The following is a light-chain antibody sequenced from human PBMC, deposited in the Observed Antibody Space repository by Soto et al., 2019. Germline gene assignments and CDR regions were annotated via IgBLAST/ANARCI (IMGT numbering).Light chain of an antibody. V-gene: IGLV2-18*01. Sequence: VLSQPASVSGSPGHSITISCTGTNSDVGDYNRVCWYQQARGSAPKLWIYEXRXRPSGFPXGFSGSKSGNTASLTISGLQTADEANYFCSLYTSDNTYVFGAGTKVTVL. CDR3: SLYTSDNTYV. CDR2: EXR. J-gene: IGLJ1*01. CDR1: NSDVGDYNR.